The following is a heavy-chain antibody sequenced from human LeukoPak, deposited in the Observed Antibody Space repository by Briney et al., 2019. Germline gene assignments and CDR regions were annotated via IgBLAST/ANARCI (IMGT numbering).Heavy chain of an antibody. V-gene: IGHV3-64*01. CDR3: ARGRGGPPFDY. CDR2: ISADGGTT. J-gene: IGHJ4*02. Sequence: GGSLRLSCAASGFNFRAYGMHWVRQAPGQGLEYVAAISADGGTTWHSNSVNGRFTISRDTSKNTLYLQMGRLKTEDTALYYCARGRGGPPFDYWGQGILVTVSS. D-gene: IGHD3-10*01. CDR1: GFNFRAYG.